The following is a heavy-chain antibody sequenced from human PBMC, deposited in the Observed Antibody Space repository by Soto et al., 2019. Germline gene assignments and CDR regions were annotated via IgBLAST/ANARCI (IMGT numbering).Heavy chain of an antibody. J-gene: IGHJ4*02. CDR1: GFSLSTSEVG. D-gene: IGHD6-19*01. Sequence: QITLKESGPTLVKPTQTLTLTCSFSGFSLSTSEVGVGWIRQPPGKGLEWLALIYWDDDKEYSPSLRSRLTXXKDTXXXXVVXXMXXXDPTDTATYYCAHGSGWLFDYWGQGTLVTVSS. CDR2: IYWDDDK. V-gene: IGHV2-5*02. CDR3: AHGSGWLFDY.